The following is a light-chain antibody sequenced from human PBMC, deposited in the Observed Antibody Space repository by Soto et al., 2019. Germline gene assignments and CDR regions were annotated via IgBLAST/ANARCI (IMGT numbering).Light chain of an antibody. Sequence: QSVLTQPPSASGTPGQRVTISCSGSSSNIGSTTVHWYQQLPGTAPKLLIYSNNQRPSEVPDRFSGYKSGTSASLAISGRQSEDEADYYCSAWDDSLNGTNVVFGGGTELTVL. CDR3: SAWDDSLNGTNVV. CDR2: SNN. CDR1: SSNIGSTT. V-gene: IGLV1-44*01. J-gene: IGLJ2*01.